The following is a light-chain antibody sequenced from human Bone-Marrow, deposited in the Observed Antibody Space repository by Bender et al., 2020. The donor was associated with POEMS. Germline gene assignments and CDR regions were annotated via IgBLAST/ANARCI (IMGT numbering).Light chain of an antibody. CDR2: DVT. CDR1: SSDVGKFDF. V-gene: IGLV2-23*02. CDR3: ISYAGASWV. J-gene: IGLJ3*02. Sequence: QSALTQPASLSGSSGQSISISCTGTSSDVGKFDFVSWYQQHPGKVPKVVISDVTERPSGISHRFSGSKSGNTASLTISGLQADDEAAYYCISYAGASWVSGGGTEVTVL.